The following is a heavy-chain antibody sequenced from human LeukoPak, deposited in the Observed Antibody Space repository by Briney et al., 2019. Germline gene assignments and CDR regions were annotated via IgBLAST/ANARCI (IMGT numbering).Heavy chain of an antibody. J-gene: IGHJ4*02. CDR3: VRVCTRCRPPQLGY. V-gene: IGHV7-4-1*02. CDR2: INTNSGNP. Sequence: AASVKVSCKTSGYTFTSYAMNWVRQAPGQGLESMGWINTNSGNPTYAQGFTGRFVFSLDTSVSTAYLQINSLNTDDTAGHCCVRVCTRCRPPQLGYGGQGPRVTVPS. CDR1: GYTFTSYA. D-gene: IGHD2-2*01.